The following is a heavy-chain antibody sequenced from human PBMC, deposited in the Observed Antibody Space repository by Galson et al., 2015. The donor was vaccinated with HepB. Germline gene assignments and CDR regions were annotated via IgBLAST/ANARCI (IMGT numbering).Heavy chain of an antibody. CDR2: ISWNSDFT. D-gene: IGHD3-10*01. V-gene: IGHV3-9*01. Sequence: SLRLSCAASGFTFEDYAMHWVRQVPGKGLEWVSGISWNSDFTGYADSVRGRFTISRDNAKYSLYLQMNSLRADDTALYYCAQDLMYYYGSGSYFVGMDVWGQGTTVTVSS. CDR3: AQDLMYYYGSGSYFVGMDV. CDR1: GFTFEDYA. J-gene: IGHJ6*02.